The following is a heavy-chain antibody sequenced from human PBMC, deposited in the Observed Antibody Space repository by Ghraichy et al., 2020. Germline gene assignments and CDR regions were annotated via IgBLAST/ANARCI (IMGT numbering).Heavy chain of an antibody. J-gene: IGHJ4*02. CDR3: ARDEFSLYSTSPLGF. Sequence: ASVKVSCKASGYTFTGYYIHWVRQAPGQGLEWMGWINPNTGGTNSAQKFQGRVTMTRDTSISTAYMELSWLRSDDTAVYYCARDEFSLYSTSPLGFWGQGTLVTVSS. V-gene: IGHV1-2*02. CDR1: GYTFTGYY. D-gene: IGHD6-13*01. CDR2: INPNTGGT.